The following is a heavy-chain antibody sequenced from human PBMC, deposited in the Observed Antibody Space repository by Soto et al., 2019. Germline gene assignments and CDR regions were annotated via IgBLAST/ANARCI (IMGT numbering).Heavy chain of an antibody. Sequence: EVQLLESGGGLVQPGGSLRLSCAASGFTFNNYDMTWVRQAPGKGLEWVSAISGGGDTTSYADSVKGRFTVSRDGSENTLYLQMSSLRAEDTALYYCAKGRGGSGSLTPRVDFWGQGTLVTVSS. CDR1: GFTFNNYD. V-gene: IGHV3-23*01. D-gene: IGHD3-10*01. CDR2: ISGGGDTT. CDR3: AKGRGGSGSLTPRVDF. J-gene: IGHJ4*02.